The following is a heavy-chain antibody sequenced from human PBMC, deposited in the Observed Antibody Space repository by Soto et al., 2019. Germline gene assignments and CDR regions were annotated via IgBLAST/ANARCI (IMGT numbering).Heavy chain of an antibody. CDR2: INHSGAA. CDR1: GGSFSGYY. CDR3: ARAIGGNNWNPNWFDS. J-gene: IGHJ5*01. D-gene: IGHD1-20*01. V-gene: IGHV4-34*09. Sequence: SETLSLTCAVYGGSFSGYYWTWIRQPPGTGLEWIGEINHSGAAHYNPSLKSRLTISVDTSRNQFSLKLTSVTAADTAVYYCARAIGGNNWNPNWFDSWGQGTKVTVSS.